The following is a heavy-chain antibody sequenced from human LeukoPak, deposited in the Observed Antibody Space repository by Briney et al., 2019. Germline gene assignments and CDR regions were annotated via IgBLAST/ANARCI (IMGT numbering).Heavy chain of an antibody. CDR3: ARYHWNDVAY. V-gene: IGHV3-7*01. Sequence: GGSLRLSCAASGFTFSDYWMNWVRQAPGKGLEWVANIKEDGSEMYCVDSVRGRFTISRDNAKNSLYLQMNSLRAEDSAVYYCARYHWNDVAYWGQGTLVTVSS. CDR1: GFTFSDYW. D-gene: IGHD1-1*01. CDR2: IKEDGSEM. J-gene: IGHJ4*02.